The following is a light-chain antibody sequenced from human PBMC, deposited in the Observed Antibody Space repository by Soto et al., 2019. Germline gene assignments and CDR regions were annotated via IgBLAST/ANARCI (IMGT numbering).Light chain of an antibody. V-gene: IGLV2-14*01. CDR2: DVS. CDR3: SSYTSSSTYV. CDR1: SSDVGGYNY. J-gene: IGLJ1*01. Sequence: QSALTQPASVSGSPGQSITISCTGTSSDVGGYNYVSWYQQHPGKAPKFMIYDVSNRPLGVSNRFSGSKSGNTASLTISGLQAEDEGDYYCSSYTSSSTYVFGTGTKLTVL.